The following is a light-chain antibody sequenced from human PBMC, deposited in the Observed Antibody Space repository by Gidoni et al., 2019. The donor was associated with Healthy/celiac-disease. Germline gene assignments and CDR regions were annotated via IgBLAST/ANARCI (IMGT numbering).Light chain of an antibody. Sequence: QSVLTQPPSVSAAPGQKVTISCSGSSSNIGNNYGSWYQQPPGTAPKLLIYDNNKRPSGIPDRFSGSKSGTSATLGITGLQTGDEADYYCGTWDSSLSAVVFGGGTKLTVL. CDR3: GTWDSSLSAVV. J-gene: IGLJ2*01. CDR2: DNN. V-gene: IGLV1-51*01. CDR1: SSNIGNNY.